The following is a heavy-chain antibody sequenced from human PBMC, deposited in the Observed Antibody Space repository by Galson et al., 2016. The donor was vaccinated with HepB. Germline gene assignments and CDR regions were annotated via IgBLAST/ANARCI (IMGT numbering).Heavy chain of an antibody. Sequence: LRLSCAVSGFDFSNYWIHWVRQAPAKGLLWVSAIYNDGSIRTYADSVRGRFTISRDNSKNTLYLEMCSLRAEDTAVYHCAKDPAIVGAMYYLDFWGQGTLVAVSS. CDR1: GFDFSNYW. CDR2: IYNDGSIR. J-gene: IGHJ4*02. D-gene: IGHD1-26*01. V-gene: IGHV3-74*01. CDR3: AKDPAIVGAMYYLDF.